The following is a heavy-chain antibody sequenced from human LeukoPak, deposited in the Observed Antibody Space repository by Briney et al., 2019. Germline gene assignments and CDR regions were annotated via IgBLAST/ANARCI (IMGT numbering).Heavy chain of an antibody. Sequence: ASVKVSCKASRYTFTSYDINWVREAAGQGLEWMGWMNSNTGRTGFAQKFQGRLTMTSDTSISTDYMELSSLRSEDTAVYYCARLSQTPDYYSNGGYYYLGYWGQGTPVTVSS. CDR1: RYTFTSYD. V-gene: IGHV1-8*01. CDR2: MNSNTGRT. D-gene: IGHD3-22*01. J-gene: IGHJ4*02. CDR3: ARLSQTPDYYSNGGYYYLGY.